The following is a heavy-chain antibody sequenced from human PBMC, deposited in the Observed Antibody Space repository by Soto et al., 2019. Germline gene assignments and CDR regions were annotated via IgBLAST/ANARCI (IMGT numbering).Heavy chain of an antibody. V-gene: IGHV3-21*01. CDR2: ISSSSSYI. CDR3: ARDRSGPPPNGFYYYYGMDV. D-gene: IGHD2-15*01. CDR1: GCTFSSYS. Sequence: PGGSLRLSCAASGCTFSSYSMNWVRQAPGKGLEWVSSISSSSSYIYYADSVKGRFTISRDNAKNSLYLQMNSQRAEDTAVYYCARDRSGPPPNGFYYYYGMDVWGQGTTVTVSS. J-gene: IGHJ6*02.